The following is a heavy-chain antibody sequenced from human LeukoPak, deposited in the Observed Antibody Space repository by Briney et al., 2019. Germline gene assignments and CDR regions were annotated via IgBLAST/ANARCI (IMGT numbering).Heavy chain of an antibody. J-gene: IGHJ4*02. V-gene: IGHV4-34*01. Sequence: SETLSLTCAVYGGSFSGYYWSWIRQPSGKGLEWIGEINHSGSTNYNPSLKSRVTISVDTSKNQFSLKLSSVTAADTAVYYCARTSLWFGESSWGQGTLVTVSS. D-gene: IGHD3-10*01. CDR1: GGSFSGYY. CDR3: ARTSLWFGESS. CDR2: INHSGST.